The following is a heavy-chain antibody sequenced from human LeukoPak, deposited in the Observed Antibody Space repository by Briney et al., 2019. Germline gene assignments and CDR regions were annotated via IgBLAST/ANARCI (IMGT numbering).Heavy chain of an antibody. CDR3: ARHRGSGYYYYYYGMDV. CDR2: INYSGST. Sequence: SETLSLTCNVSGGSISSSNYYWGWIRKPPGKGLEWIGSINYSGSTYYNVPLKSRVTISVDTSKNQFSLKVNSVTAADTAVYYCARHRGSGYYYYYYGMDVWGQGTTVTVAS. CDR1: GGSISSSNYY. J-gene: IGHJ6*02. D-gene: IGHD3-22*01. V-gene: IGHV4-39*01.